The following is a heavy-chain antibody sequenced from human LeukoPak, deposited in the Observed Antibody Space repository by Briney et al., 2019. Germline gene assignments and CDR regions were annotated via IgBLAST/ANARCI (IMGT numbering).Heavy chain of an antibody. CDR1: GFTFSSYW. CDR2: INSDGSST. J-gene: IGHJ5*02. CDR3: ARGELYDSSGYYWP. V-gene: IGHV3-74*01. D-gene: IGHD3-22*01. Sequence: GGSLRLSCAASGFTFSSYWMHWVRQAPGKGLVWVSRINSDGSSTSYADSVKGRFTISRDNAKNSLYLQMNSLRAEDTAVYYCARGELYDSSGYYWPWGQGTLVTVSS.